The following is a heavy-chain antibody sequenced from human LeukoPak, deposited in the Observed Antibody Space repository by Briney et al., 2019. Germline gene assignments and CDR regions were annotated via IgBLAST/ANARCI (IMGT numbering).Heavy chain of an antibody. V-gene: IGHV4-61*02. CDR2: ICTSGIT. CDR1: GGSISSGSDY. Sequence: PSQTLSLTCTVSGGSISSGSDYWSWIRQPAGEGLEWIGRICTSGITNYNPSLKSRVAISVDTSKNQFTLKLSSVTAADTAVYYCARADSSGWGDFDYWGQGTLVTVSS. D-gene: IGHD3-22*01. CDR3: ARADSSGWGDFDY. J-gene: IGHJ4*02.